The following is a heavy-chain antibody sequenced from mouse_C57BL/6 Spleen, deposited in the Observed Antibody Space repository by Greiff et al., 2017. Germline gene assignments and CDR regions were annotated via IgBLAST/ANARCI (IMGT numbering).Heavy chain of an antibody. CDR1: GYTFTSYW. V-gene: IGHV1-59*01. CDR2: IDPSDSYT. D-gene: IGHD2-1*01. J-gene: IGHJ1*03. CDR3: ARENGNLPFDV. Sequence: QVHVKQSGAELVRPGTSVKLSCKASGYTFTSYWMHWVKQRPGQGLEWIGVIDPSDSYTNYNQKFKGKATLTVDTSSSTAYMQLSSLTSEDSAVYYCARENGNLPFDVWGTGTTVTVSS.